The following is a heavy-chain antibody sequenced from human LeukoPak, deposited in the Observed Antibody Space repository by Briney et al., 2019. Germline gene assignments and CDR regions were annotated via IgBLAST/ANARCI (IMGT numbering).Heavy chain of an antibody. V-gene: IGHV3-23*01. CDR3: AKDSLIVVVPAAILGEDY. CDR2: ISGSGGST. D-gene: IGHD2-2*01. J-gene: IGHJ4*02. Sequence: GGSLRLSCAASGFTFSSYSMNWVRQAPGKGLEWVSAISGSGGSTYYADSVKGRFTISRDNSKNTLYLQMNSLRAEDTAVYYCAKDSLIVVVPAAILGEDYWGQGTLVTVSS. CDR1: GFTFSSYS.